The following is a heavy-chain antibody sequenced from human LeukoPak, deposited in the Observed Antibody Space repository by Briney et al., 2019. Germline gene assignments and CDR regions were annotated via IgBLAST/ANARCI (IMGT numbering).Heavy chain of an antibody. V-gene: IGHV3-64*01. Sequence: PGGSLRLSCAASGFTFSSYAMHWVRQAPGKGLEYVSAISSNGGSTYYANSVEGRFTISRDNSKNTLYLQMGSLRAEDMAVYYCARSRSGRTDAFDIWGQGTMVIVSS. CDR1: GFTFSSYA. CDR3: ARSRSGRTDAFDI. J-gene: IGHJ3*02. D-gene: IGHD2-15*01. CDR2: ISSNGGST.